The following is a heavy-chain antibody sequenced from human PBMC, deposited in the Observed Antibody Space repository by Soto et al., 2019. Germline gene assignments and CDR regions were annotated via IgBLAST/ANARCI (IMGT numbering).Heavy chain of an antibody. V-gene: IGHV3-74*01. Sequence: PGGSLRLSCAASGFTFSNNWMHWVRQAPGKGPVWVSRINSDGSSTYYADSVKGRFTISRDNSKNTLYLQMNSLRAEDTAVYYCAREIYDSSGYYAPFDYWGQGTLVTVSS. CDR2: INSDGSST. CDR3: AREIYDSSGYYAPFDY. CDR1: GFTFSNNW. D-gene: IGHD3-22*01. J-gene: IGHJ4*02.